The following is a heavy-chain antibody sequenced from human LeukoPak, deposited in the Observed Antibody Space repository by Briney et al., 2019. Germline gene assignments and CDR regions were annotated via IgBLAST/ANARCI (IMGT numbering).Heavy chain of an antibody. D-gene: IGHD1-26*01. CDR2: IYYSGTT. V-gene: IGHV4-31*03. Sequence: SETLSLTCTVSGGSISSGDYYWSWIRQHPGKGLEWIGYIYYSGTTYYNPSLKSRVTISVDTSKNQFSLKLSSVTAADTAVYYCARAQWELLRSGAFDYWGQGTLVTVSS. J-gene: IGHJ4*02. CDR3: ARAQWELLRSGAFDY. CDR1: GGSISSGDYY.